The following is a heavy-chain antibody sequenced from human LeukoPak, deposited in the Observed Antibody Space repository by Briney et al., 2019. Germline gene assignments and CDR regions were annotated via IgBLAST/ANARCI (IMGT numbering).Heavy chain of an antibody. CDR3: ARYSSGYGFDY. D-gene: IGHD3-22*01. J-gene: IGHJ4*02. CDR1: GFTFSRHG. V-gene: IGHV3-33*01. CDR2: IWYDGSKE. Sequence: PGGSLRLSCAASGFTFSRHGMHWVRQAPGKGLEWVALIWYDGSKEDYADSVKGRFTTSRDNSKNTLYLQMNSLRVEDTAVYYCARYSSGYGFDYWGQGTLVTVSS.